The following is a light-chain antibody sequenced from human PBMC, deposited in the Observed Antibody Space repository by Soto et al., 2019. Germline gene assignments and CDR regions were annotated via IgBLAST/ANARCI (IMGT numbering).Light chain of an antibody. Sequence: DIQMTQSPSSLSASVGGRVTITCRARQGIDHSLAWYQQKPGKVPNLLIYSASSLQSVVPSRFSGSGSRRDSTLTITRLQPQDVATYYCQEHYSGPPVPFGPRTKVNV. CDR2: SAS. CDR3: QEHYSGPPVP. CDR1: QGIDHS. J-gene: IGKJ3*01. V-gene: IGKV1-27*01.